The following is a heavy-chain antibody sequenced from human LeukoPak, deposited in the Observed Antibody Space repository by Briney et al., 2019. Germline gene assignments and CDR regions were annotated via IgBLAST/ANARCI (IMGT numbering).Heavy chain of an antibody. J-gene: IGHJ4*02. CDR1: GGSISSYY. D-gene: IGHD3-22*01. Sequence: SETLSLTCTVSGGSISSYYWSWIRQPAGKGLEWIGRIYTSGSTNYNPSLKSRVTMSVDTSKNQFSLKLSSVTAADTAVYYCARDPGSSSYHDSSGYLGGDYWGQGTLVTVSS. CDR3: ARDPGSSSYHDSSGYLGGDY. CDR2: IYTSGST. V-gene: IGHV4-4*07.